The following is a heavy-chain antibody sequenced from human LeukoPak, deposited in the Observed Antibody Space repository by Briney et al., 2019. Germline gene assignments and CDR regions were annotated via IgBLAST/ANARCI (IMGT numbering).Heavy chain of an antibody. V-gene: IGHV4-34*01. CDR3: ARRPYYDYVWGSYRHNYYFDY. CDR1: GGSFSGYY. Sequence: SETLSLTCAVYGGSFSGYYWSWIRQPPGKGLEWIGEINHSGSTNYNPSLKSRVTISVDTSKNQFSLKLSSVTAADTAVYYCARRPYYDYVWGSYRHNYYFDYWGQGTLVTVSS. CDR2: INHSGST. J-gene: IGHJ4*02. D-gene: IGHD3-16*02.